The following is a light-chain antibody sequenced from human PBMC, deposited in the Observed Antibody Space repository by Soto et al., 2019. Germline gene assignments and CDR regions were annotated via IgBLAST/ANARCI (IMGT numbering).Light chain of an antibody. V-gene: IGLV1-40*01. CDR3: QSYDSSLSGVV. CDR2: GNI. J-gene: IGLJ2*01. Sequence: QSALTQPPSVSGAPGQRVTISCTGSSSNIGARYDVHWYQQLPGTAPKLLIYGNINRPSGVPDRFSGSKSDTSASLAITGLQAVDEADYYCQSYDSSLSGVVFGGGTKLTVL. CDR1: SSNIGARYD.